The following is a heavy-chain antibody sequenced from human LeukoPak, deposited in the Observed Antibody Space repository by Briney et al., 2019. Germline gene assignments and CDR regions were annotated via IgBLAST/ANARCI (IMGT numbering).Heavy chain of an antibody. CDR2: IYYSGTT. CDR1: GGSISTYY. V-gene: IGHV4-59*08. Sequence: SETLSLTCTVSGGSISTYYWTWIRQPPGKGLEWIGCIYYSGTTNYNPSLKSRVTISVDTSKNQFSLTLTSVRTADTAVYYCARRVTGRGAYYFDYWDQGTLVTVSS. CDR3: ARRVTGRGAYYFDY. D-gene: IGHD1-14*01. J-gene: IGHJ4*02.